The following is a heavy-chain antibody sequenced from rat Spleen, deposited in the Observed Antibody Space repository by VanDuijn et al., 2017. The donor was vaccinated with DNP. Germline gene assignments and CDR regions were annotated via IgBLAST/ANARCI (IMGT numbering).Heavy chain of an antibody. Sequence: EVQLQESGPGLVKPSQSLSLTCSVTGSSITSNYWAWIRKFPGNKMEWMGYISYSGATSYNPSLKSRISITRDTSKNQFFLQLNSVTTEDIATYYCARGLNYGGYSYSWYFDFWGPGTMVTVSS. J-gene: IGHJ1*01. V-gene: IGHV3-1*01. CDR2: ISYSGAT. CDR3: ARGLNYGGYSYSWYFDF. D-gene: IGHD1-11*01. CDR1: GSSITSNY.